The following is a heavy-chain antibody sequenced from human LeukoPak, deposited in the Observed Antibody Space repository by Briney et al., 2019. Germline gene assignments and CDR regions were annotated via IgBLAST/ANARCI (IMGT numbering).Heavy chain of an antibody. CDR3: ARGVSSSWYELDY. Sequence: GASVKVSCKASGYTFTSYDINWVRQATGQGLEWMGWMNPNSGNTGYAQKFQGRVTRTRNTSISTAYMELSSLRSEDTAVYYCARGVSSSWYELDYWGQGTLVTVSS. CDR1: GYTFTSYD. J-gene: IGHJ4*02. D-gene: IGHD6-13*01. V-gene: IGHV1-8*01. CDR2: MNPNSGNT.